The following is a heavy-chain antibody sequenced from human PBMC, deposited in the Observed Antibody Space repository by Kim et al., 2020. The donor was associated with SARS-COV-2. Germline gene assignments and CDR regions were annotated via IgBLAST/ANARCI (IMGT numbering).Heavy chain of an antibody. J-gene: IGHJ4*02. D-gene: IGHD3-22*01. Sequence: GGSLRLSCVASGFTFRNYAMTWVRQAPGRGLEWVSSIVGSSATTIYAGSVKGRFTISRDDSKNTLYIQMNSLSAEDTAVYYCARGTMTYDYWGQGSLVTISS. CDR2: IVGSSATT. V-gene: IGHV3-23*01. CDR1: GFTFRNYA. CDR3: ARGTMTYDY.